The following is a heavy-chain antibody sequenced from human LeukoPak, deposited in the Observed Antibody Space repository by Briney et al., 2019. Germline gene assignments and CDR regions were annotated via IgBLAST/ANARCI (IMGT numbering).Heavy chain of an antibody. J-gene: IGHJ5*02. CDR3: ARRSSSLSRWFDP. V-gene: IGHV5-10-1*01. Sequence: GESLKISCKGSGYSFTNYWISWVRQMSGKGLEWMGTIDPSDSYTNYRPSFQGHVTISADKSISTAYLQWSSLKASDTAMYYCARRSSSLSRWFDPWGQGTLVTVSS. D-gene: IGHD6-6*01. CDR1: GYSFTNYW. CDR2: IDPSDSYT.